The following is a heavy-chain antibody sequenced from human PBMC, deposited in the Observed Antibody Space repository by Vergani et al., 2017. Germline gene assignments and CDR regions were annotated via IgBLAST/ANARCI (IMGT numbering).Heavy chain of an antibody. CDR1: GFSFPGYA. V-gene: IGHV3-23*01. D-gene: IGHD5-12*01. J-gene: IGHJ4*02. CDR2: VSGSSATP. CDR3: TKGSRGYTGYFVDY. Sequence: EVQLLESGGGLVQPGGSLRLSCEASGFSFPGYAMSWVRQAPGKGLEWVSSVSGSSATPYYADSVKGRFIISRDNSKNTLHLQMNSLRADDTAVYYCTKGSRGYTGYFVDYWGQGTRATVSS.